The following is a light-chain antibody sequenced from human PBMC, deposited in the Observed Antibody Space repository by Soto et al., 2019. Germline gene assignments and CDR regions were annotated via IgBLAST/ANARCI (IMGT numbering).Light chain of an antibody. J-gene: IGKJ5*01. V-gene: IGKV1-39*01. CDR3: QQSYSTPIS. CDR2: TAS. CDR1: QSISSH. Sequence: DIRMTQSPSSLSASVGDTVTSTCRASQSISSHLNWYQQKPGKAPNLLMYTASNLQSGVPSRFSGSGSGTDFTLTISSLQPEDFATYYCQQSYSTPISFGQGTRLEI.